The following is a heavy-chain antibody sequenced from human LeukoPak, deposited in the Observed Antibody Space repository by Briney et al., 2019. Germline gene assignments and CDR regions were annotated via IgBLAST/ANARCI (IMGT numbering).Heavy chain of an antibody. Sequence: GSLRLSCVASGFTFSDYYMSWIRQPPGKGLEWIGSIYYSGSTYYNPSLKSRVTISVDTSKNQFSLKLGSVTAADTAVYYCARVLLWFGELRTNWFDPWGQGTLVTVSS. CDR1: GFTFSDYY. CDR2: IYYSGST. J-gene: IGHJ5*02. CDR3: ARVLLWFGELRTNWFDP. D-gene: IGHD3-10*01. V-gene: IGHV4-38-2*01.